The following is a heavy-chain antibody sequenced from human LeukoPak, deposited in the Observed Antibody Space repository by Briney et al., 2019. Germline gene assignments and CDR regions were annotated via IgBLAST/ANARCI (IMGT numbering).Heavy chain of an antibody. Sequence: GGSLRLSCAASGLTFSSDSMVWVRQAPGKGLVWVSYINADGTSTTYADSVKGRFTISRDNAKKTVYLQMNSLTSEGTAVYYCARNRDGLGLWGQGTLVSVSS. CDR3: ARNRDGLGL. CDR2: INADGTST. CDR1: GLTFSSDS. D-gene: IGHD3-16*01. V-gene: IGHV3-74*01. J-gene: IGHJ4*02.